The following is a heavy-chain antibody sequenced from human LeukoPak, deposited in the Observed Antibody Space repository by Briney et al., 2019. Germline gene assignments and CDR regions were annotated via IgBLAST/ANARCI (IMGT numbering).Heavy chain of an antibody. CDR1: GFTFSSYA. Sequence: PGGSLRLSCAASGFTFSSYAMHWVRQPPGKGLEGWAVISYDGSNKYYADSVKGRFTISRDNSKNTLYLQMNSLRAEDTAVYYCAKETYYYDSSGQPYWGQGTLVTVSS. V-gene: IGHV3-30-3*01. D-gene: IGHD3-22*01. CDR2: ISYDGSNK. CDR3: AKETYYYDSSGQPY. J-gene: IGHJ4*02.